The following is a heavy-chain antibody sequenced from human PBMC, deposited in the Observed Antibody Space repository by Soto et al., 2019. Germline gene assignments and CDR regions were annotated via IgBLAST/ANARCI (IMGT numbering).Heavy chain of an antibody. V-gene: IGHV1-69*05. CDR1: GGTFSSYA. J-gene: IGHJ6*02. CDR2: ISAIYGTA. CDR3: ARTKPWIVVVPGVYHGMDV. D-gene: IGHD2-2*01. Sequence: ASVKVSCKASGGTFSSYAISWVRQAPGQGLEWLGGISAIYGTANYAQKFQGRVTITTEESTSTAYMQLSSLRSEDTAVYYCARTKPWIVVVPGVYHGMDVGGRGTTVTAS.